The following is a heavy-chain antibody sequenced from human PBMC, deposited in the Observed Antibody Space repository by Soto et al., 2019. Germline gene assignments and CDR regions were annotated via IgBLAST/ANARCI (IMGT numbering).Heavy chain of an antibody. CDR1: GFTFSSYA. CDR3: ARAYNWNYASFDY. D-gene: IGHD1-7*01. CDR2: ISYDGSNK. J-gene: IGHJ4*02. Sequence: GGSLRLSCAASGFTFSSYAMHWVRQAPGKGLEWVAVISYDGSNKYYADSVKGRFTISRDNSKNTLYLQMNSLRAEDTAVYYCARAYNWNYASFDYWGQGTLVTVSS. V-gene: IGHV3-30-3*01.